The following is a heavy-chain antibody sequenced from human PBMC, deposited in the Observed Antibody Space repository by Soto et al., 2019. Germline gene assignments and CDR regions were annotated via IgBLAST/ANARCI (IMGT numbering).Heavy chain of an antibody. CDR3: ARDYGDYLSYLDY. Sequence: VAVIWYDGSNQYYADSVKGRFTISRDNSKNTLYLQMNSLRAEDTAVYYCARDYGDYLSYLDYWGQGTLVTVSS. J-gene: IGHJ4*02. V-gene: IGHV3-33*01. D-gene: IGHD4-17*01. CDR2: IWYDGSNQ.